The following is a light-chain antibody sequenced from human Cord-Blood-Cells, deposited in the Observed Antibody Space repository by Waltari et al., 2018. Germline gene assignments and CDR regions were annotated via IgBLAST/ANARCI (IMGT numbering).Light chain of an antibody. Sequence: DIVMTQSPDSLAVSLGERATINCKSSQSVLYSSNNKNYLAWYQQKPGQPPKLLIYWASTRESGVPDRFSGSGSGTEFTLTISSLQPDDFATYYCQQYNSYSTFGQGTKLEIK. CDR3: QQYNSYST. V-gene: IGKV4-1*01. J-gene: IGKJ2*01. CDR2: WAS. CDR1: QSVLYSSNNKNY.